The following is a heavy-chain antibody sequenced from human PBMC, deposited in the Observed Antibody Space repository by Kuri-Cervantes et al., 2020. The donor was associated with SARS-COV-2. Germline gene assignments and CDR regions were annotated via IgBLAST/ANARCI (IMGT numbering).Heavy chain of an antibody. J-gene: IGHJ4*02. CDR3: ARVLAVAGLDY. Sequence: GESLKISCAASGFTFTDYSMNWVRQTPGKGLEWLSHISSGSDTIYYADSVRGRFTISRDNAKNALYLQMSSLRDEDTAVYYCARVLAVAGLDYWGQGTLVTVSS. D-gene: IGHD6-19*01. CDR1: GFTFTDYS. V-gene: IGHV3-48*02. CDR2: ISSGSDTI.